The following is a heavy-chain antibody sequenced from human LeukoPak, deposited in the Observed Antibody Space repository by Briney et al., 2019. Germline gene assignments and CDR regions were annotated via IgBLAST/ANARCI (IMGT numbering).Heavy chain of an antibody. CDR1: GYTFTGYY. V-gene: IGHV1-2*02. J-gene: IGHJ4*02. D-gene: IGHD3-10*01. CDR2: INPNSGGT. CDR3: ARDYGSGRYIFDY. Sequence: ASVKVSCKASGYTFTGYYMHWVRQAPGQGLEWMGWINPNSGGTNYPQEFQGRVTMTRDTSISTAYMELSRLRSDDTAVYYCARDYGSGRYIFDYWGQGTLVTVSS.